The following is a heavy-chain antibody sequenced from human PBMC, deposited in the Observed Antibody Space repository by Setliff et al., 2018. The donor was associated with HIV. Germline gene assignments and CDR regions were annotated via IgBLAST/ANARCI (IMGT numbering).Heavy chain of an antibody. J-gene: IGHJ1*01. CDR2: IYYGGST. CDR3: ATYSSAWFEFFQH. CDR1: GGSFSDYY. V-gene: IGHV4-59*01. Sequence: SETLSLTCAVYGGSFSDYYWSWIRQPPGKGLEWIGYIYYGGSTKYNPSLRSRVTISADASKNQFSLKLTSVTAADTAVYYCATYSSAWFEFFQHWGLGTLVTVSS. D-gene: IGHD6-19*01.